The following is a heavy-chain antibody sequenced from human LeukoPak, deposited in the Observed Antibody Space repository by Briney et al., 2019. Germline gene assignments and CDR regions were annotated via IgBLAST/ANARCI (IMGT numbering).Heavy chain of an antibody. CDR3: AKDRRGFGELLVDDAFDI. Sequence: GGSMRLSCAASGFTFSSQAMSWVRQAPGKGLEWVSAITGSGGSTYYADTVKGRFTISRDNSKNTLYLQMNSLRAEDTAVYYCAKDRRGFGELLVDDAFDIWGQGTMVTVSS. CDR2: ITGSGGST. J-gene: IGHJ3*02. D-gene: IGHD3-10*01. CDR1: GFTFSSQA. V-gene: IGHV3-23*01.